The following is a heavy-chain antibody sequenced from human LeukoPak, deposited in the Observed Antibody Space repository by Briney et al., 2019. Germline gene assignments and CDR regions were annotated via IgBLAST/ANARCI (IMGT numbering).Heavy chain of an antibody. D-gene: IGHD6-13*01. CDR2: INPNSGGT. CDR3: ARADSSFVRKPPSFDY. V-gene: IGHV1-2*02. Sequence: ASVKVSCKASGYTFTGYYMHWVRQAPGQGLEWIGWINPNSGGTNYAQKFQGRVTMTRDTSISTAYMELSRLRSDDTAVYYCARADSSFVRKPPSFDYWGQGTLVTVSS. J-gene: IGHJ4*02. CDR1: GYTFTGYY.